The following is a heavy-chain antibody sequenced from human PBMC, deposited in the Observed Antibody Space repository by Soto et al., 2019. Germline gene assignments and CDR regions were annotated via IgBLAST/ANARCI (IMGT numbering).Heavy chain of an antibody. CDR1: GFTFSYYG. D-gene: IGHD1-26*01. CDR2: ISYDGSGE. CDR3: AKSWGVGVNYYYYGMDV. J-gene: IGHJ6*02. Sequence: QVQVVESGGGVVQPGRSLRLSCAASGFTFSYYGMHWVRQAPGKGLEWVAVISYDGSGEYYADSVKGRFTISRDNSKHTLYLQMNSLRAEDTAVYYCAKSWGVGVNYYYYGMDVWGQGTTVTVSS. V-gene: IGHV3-30*18.